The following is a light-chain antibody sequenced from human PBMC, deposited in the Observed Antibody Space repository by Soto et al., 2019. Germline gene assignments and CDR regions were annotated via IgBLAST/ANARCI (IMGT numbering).Light chain of an antibody. CDR1: QSISNH. CDR3: QQYNSYSWT. V-gene: IGKV1-17*01. Sequence: DIQMTQSPSSLSASVEDRVIITCRASQSISNHLNWYQQKPGKAPKLLIFAASSLQSGVPSRFSGSESGTEFTLTISSLQPDDFATYYCQQYNSYSWTFGQGTKVDIK. J-gene: IGKJ1*01. CDR2: AAS.